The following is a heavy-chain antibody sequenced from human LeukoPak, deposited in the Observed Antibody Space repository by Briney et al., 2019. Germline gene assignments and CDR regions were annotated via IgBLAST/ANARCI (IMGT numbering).Heavy chain of an antibody. CDR3: AKSGYNRFDY. CDR1: GFTFDDYA. D-gene: IGHD5-24*01. J-gene: IGHJ4*02. Sequence: GGSLRLSCAASGFTFDDYAMHWVRQAPGKGLEWVSNVSGSGRGENTYYADSVKGRFTISRDNSKNTLILQMNSLRAEDTAVYYCAKSGYNRFDYWGQGILVTVSS. V-gene: IGHV3-23*01. CDR2: VSGSGRGENT.